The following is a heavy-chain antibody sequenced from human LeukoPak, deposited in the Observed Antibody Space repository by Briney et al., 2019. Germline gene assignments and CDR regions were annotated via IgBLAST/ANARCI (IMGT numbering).Heavy chain of an antibody. J-gene: IGHJ3*02. V-gene: IGHV4-34*01. Sequence: PSETLSLTCAVYGGSFSGYYWSWIRQPPGKGLEWIGEINHSGSTNYNPSLKSRVTISVDTSKNQFSLKLSSVTAADTAVYYCARSRSGWGADAFDIWGQGTMVTVSS. D-gene: IGHD6-19*01. CDR3: ARSRSGWGADAFDI. CDR1: GGSFSGYY. CDR2: INHSGST.